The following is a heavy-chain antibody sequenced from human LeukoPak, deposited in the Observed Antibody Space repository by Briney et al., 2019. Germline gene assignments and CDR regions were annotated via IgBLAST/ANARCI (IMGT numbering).Heavy chain of an antibody. CDR1: GVTFDDYA. CDR2: ISWNSGSI. J-gene: IGHJ4*02. V-gene: IGHV3-9*01. Sequence: GGSLRLSCAASGVTFDDYAMHWVRQAPGKGLEWVSGISWNSGSIGYADSVKGRFTISRDNAKNSLYLQMNSLRAEDTALYYCAKAQWGQIAAAPVGFDYWGQGTLVTVSS. D-gene: IGHD6-13*01. CDR3: AKAQWGQIAAAPVGFDY.